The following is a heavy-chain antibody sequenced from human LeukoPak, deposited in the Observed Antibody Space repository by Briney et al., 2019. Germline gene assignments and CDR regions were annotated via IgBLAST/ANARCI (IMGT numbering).Heavy chain of an antibody. CDR3: AKVKGSSSWLKYYFDY. V-gene: IGHV3-23*01. CDR2: ISGSGGST. J-gene: IGHJ4*02. D-gene: IGHD6-13*01. CDR1: RFTFRSYA. Sequence: GGSLRLSCAASRFTFRSYAMSWVRQAPGKGLVWVSAISGSGGSTYYADSVKGRFTISRDNSKNTLYLQMNSLRAEDTAVYYCAKVKGSSSWLKYYFDYWGQGTLVTVSS.